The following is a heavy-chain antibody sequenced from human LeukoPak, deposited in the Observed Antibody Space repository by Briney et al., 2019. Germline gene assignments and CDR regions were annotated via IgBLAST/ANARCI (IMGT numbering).Heavy chain of an antibody. CDR2: INHSGST. J-gene: IGHJ4*02. Sequence: SETLSLTCAVYGGSFSGYYWSWIRQPPGKRLEWIGEINHSGSTNYNPSLKSRVTISVDTSKNQFSLKLSSVTAADTAVYYCARGLNYDILTGYFDYWGQGTLVTVSS. D-gene: IGHD3-9*01. CDR3: ARGLNYDILTGYFDY. V-gene: IGHV4-34*01. CDR1: GGSFSGYY.